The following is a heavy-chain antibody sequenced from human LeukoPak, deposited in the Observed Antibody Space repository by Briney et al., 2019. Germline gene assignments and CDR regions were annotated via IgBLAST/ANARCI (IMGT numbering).Heavy chain of an antibody. Sequence: GGSLRLSCAASGFTVSSSYMYWVRQAPGKGLEWASFFYRGDSTYYAESVRGRFTISRDNSKNTLYPLMNSLIPEDTAVYYCAKEVVSIPSYFESWGQGTLVTVSS. V-gene: IGHV3-53*01. CDR3: AKEVVSIPSYFES. CDR2: FYRGDST. J-gene: IGHJ4*02. CDR1: GFTVSSSY. D-gene: IGHD2-15*01.